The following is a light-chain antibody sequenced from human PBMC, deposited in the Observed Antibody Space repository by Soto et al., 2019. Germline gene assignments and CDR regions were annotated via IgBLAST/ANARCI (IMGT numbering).Light chain of an antibody. CDR2: DAS. J-gene: IGKJ1*01. V-gene: IGKV3-15*01. CDR1: ESVGNS. CDR3: QQYNNWPQT. Sequence: EIVLTQSPATLSLSPGERATLSCRASESVGNSLAWYRQKPGQAPRLLIYDASNSQTGIPARFSGSGSGTEFTLTISSLQSEDFAVYYCQQYNNWPQTFGQGTKVDIK.